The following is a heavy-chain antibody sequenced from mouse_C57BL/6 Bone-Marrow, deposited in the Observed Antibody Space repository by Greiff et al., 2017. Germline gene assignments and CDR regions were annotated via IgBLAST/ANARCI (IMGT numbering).Heavy chain of an antibody. CDR1: GYTFTDYY. V-gene: IGHV1-26*01. CDR2: INPNNGGT. Sequence: EVQLQQSGPELVKPGASVKISCKASGYTFTDYYMNWVKQSHGKSLEWIGDINPNNGGTSYNQKFKGKDTLTVDKSSSTAYMELRSLTSEDSAVYYCAMYYYGSSPAWFAYWGQGTLVTVSA. J-gene: IGHJ3*01. D-gene: IGHD1-1*01. CDR3: AMYYYGSSPAWFAY.